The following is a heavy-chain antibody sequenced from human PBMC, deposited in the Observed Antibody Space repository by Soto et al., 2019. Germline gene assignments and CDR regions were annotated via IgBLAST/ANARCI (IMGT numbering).Heavy chain of an antibody. D-gene: IGHD6-13*01. V-gene: IGHV1-8*01. CDR2: MNPNSGNT. J-gene: IGHJ4*02. Sequence: ASVKVSCKASGYTFTSYDINWVRQATGQGLEWMGWMNPNSGNTGYAQKFQGRVTMTRDTSTSTVYMELSSLRSEDTAVYYCARVGGKQQLDFDYWGQGTLVTVSS. CDR3: ARVGGKQQLDFDY. CDR1: GYTFTSYD.